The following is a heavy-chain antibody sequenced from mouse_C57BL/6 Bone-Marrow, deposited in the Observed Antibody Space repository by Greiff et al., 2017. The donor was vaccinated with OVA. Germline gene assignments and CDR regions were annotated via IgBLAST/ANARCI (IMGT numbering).Heavy chain of an antibody. CDR3: ARHPYSNYDYFDY. D-gene: IGHD2-5*01. Sequence: EVKLMESGGDLVKPGGSLKLSCAASGFTFSSYGMSWVRQTPDKRLEWVATISSGGSYTYYPDSVKGRFTISRDNAKNTLYLQMSSLKSEDTAMYYCARHPYSNYDYFDYWGQGTTLTVSS. CDR2: ISSGGSYT. J-gene: IGHJ2*01. CDR1: GFTFSSYG. V-gene: IGHV5-6*01.